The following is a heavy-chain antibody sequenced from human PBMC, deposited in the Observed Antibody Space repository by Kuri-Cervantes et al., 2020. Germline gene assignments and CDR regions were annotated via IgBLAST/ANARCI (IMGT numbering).Heavy chain of an antibody. CDR2: IWYDGSNK. D-gene: IGHD5-24*01. Sequence: GESLKISCAAFGFTFSSYAMHWVRQAPGKGLEWVAVIWYDGSNKYYADSVKGRFTISRDNSKNTLYLQMNSLRAEDTAVYYCAREWFRDGYENTGIDYWGQGTLVTVSS. J-gene: IGHJ4*02. CDR3: AREWFRDGYENTGIDY. CDR1: GFTFSSYA. V-gene: IGHV3-33*08.